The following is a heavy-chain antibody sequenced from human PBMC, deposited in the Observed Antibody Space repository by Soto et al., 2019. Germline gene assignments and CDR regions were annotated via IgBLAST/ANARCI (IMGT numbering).Heavy chain of an antibody. CDR3: GRQIYDSDTGPNFQYYFDS. CDR2: IDPSDSQT. D-gene: IGHD3-22*01. J-gene: IGHJ4*02. V-gene: IGHV5-10-1*01. CDR1: GYSFAGYW. Sequence: GESLKISCKGSGYSFAGYWITWVRQKPGKGLEWMGRIDPSDSQTYYSPSFRGHVTISVTKSITTVFLQWSSLRASDTAMYYCGRQIYDSDTGPNFQYYFDSWGQGTPVTVSS.